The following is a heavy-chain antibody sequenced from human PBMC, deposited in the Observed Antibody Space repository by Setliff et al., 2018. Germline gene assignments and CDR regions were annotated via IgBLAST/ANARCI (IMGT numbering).Heavy chain of an antibody. CDR3: ARDTYIGDFWSGYYIQGRFDP. Sequence: GESLKISCKGSGYSFTSYWIGWVRQAPGQRPEWMGWINTGNANTKYSQKFQGRVTITRDASASTAYMELSSLRSEDTAVYYCARDTYIGDFWSGYYIQGRFDPWGQGTLVTVSS. CDR1: GYSFTSYW. V-gene: IGHV1-3*04. D-gene: IGHD3-3*01. J-gene: IGHJ5*02. CDR2: INTGNANT.